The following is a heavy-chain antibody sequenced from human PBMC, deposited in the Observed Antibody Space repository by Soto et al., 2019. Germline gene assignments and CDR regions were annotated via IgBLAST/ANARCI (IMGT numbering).Heavy chain of an antibody. CDR1: GYSISSSNW. D-gene: IGHD2-2*01. Sequence: SETLSLTCAVSGYSISSSNWWGWIRQPPGKGLEWIGYIYYSGTTYYNPSLKSRVTISIDRSKNQFSLKLSSVTAADTAVYYCARVPDYWGQGILVTVSS. J-gene: IGHJ4*02. V-gene: IGHV4-28*03. CDR3: ARVPDY. CDR2: IYYSGTT.